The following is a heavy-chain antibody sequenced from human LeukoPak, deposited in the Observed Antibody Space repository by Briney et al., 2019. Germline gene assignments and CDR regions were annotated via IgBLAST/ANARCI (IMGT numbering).Heavy chain of an antibody. CDR1: GFIFSSYS. Sequence: PGGSLRLSCAASGFIFSSYSMNWVRQAPGKGLERVSTTSSSSSYIYYADSVTGRFTISRDNAKNSLYLQMNSLRAEDTAVYYCARDGGYCSGGSCTGYFDYWGQGTLVTVSS. D-gene: IGHD2-15*01. J-gene: IGHJ4*02. CDR3: ARDGGYCSGGSCTGYFDY. V-gene: IGHV3-21*01. CDR2: TSSSSSYI.